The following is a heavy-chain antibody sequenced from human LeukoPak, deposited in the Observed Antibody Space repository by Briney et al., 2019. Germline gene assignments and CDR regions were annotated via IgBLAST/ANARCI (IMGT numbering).Heavy chain of an antibody. CDR3: ATDLGPQLGYDS. V-gene: IGHV3-30*03. D-gene: IGHD1-1*01. CDR1: EFTSTSYG. J-gene: IGHJ4*02. Sequence: PGRSLRLSCAASEFTSTSYGMPWVRQAPGRGLEWVTHISSDGIQKYYADSVKGRFTISRDNSNNTLFLQMNGLRPEDTAVYYCATDLGPQLGYDSWGQGTLVTASS. CDR2: ISSDGIQK.